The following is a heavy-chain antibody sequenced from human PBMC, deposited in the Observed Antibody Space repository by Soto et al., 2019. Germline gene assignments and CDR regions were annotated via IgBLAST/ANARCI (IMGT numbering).Heavy chain of an antibody. J-gene: IGHJ3*02. D-gene: IGHD1-26*01. Sequence: QVQLVESGGGVVQPGRSLRLSCAASGFTFSSYGMHWVRQAPGKGLEWVAVISYDGSNKYYADSVKGRFTIYRDNSKNTLYLQMNSLRAEDTAVYYCAKGSGPLDIWGQGTMVTVSS. CDR1: GFTFSSYG. CDR2: ISYDGSNK. V-gene: IGHV3-30*18. CDR3: AKGSGPLDI.